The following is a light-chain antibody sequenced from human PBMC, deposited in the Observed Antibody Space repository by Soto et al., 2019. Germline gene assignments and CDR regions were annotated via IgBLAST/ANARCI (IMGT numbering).Light chain of an antibody. V-gene: IGLV3-21*02. CDR3: QVWDSSSDHYV. Sequence: SHELTQPPSVSVAPGQTARITCGVDNIGSKSVHWYQQKPGQAPVLVVYDGSDRPPGIPARFSGSNSGNTATLTISRVEAGDEADFYCQVWDSSSDHYVFGTGTKVTVL. CDR2: DGS. J-gene: IGLJ1*01. CDR1: NIGSKS.